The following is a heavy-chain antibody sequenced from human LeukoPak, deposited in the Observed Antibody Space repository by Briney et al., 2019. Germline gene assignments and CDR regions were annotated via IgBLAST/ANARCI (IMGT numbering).Heavy chain of an antibody. CDR3: ARDKMSNYHDSSGYPGASYYYYYGMDV. Sequence: ASVKVSCKASGYTFTSYGISWVRQAPGQGPEWMGWISAYNGNTNYAQKLQGRVTMTTDTSTSTAYMELRSLRSDDTAVYYCARDKMSNYHDSSGYPGASYYYYYGMDVWGQGTTVTVSS. CDR2: ISAYNGNT. J-gene: IGHJ6*02. D-gene: IGHD3-22*01. V-gene: IGHV1-18*01. CDR1: GYTFTSYG.